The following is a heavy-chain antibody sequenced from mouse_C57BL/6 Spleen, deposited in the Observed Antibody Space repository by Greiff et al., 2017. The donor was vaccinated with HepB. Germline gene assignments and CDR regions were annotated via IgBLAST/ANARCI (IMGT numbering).Heavy chain of an antibody. Sequence: EVQLQQSGPELVKPGASVKMSCKASGYTFTDYNMHWVKQSHGKSLEWIGYINPNNGGTSYNQKFKGKATLTVNKSSSTAYMELRSLTSEDSAVYYCARSRCYGSSFDYWGQGTTLTVSS. D-gene: IGHD1-1*01. J-gene: IGHJ2*01. V-gene: IGHV1-22*01. CDR3: ARSRCYGSSFDY. CDR1: GYTFTDYN. CDR2: INPNNGGT.